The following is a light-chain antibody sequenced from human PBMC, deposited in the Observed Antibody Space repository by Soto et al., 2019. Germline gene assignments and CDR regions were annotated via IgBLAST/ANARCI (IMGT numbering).Light chain of an antibody. CDR1: QSVSSGY. J-gene: IGKJ1*01. CDR3: QQYGGSPTWT. V-gene: IGKV3-20*01. Sequence: EIVLTQSPGTLSLSPGERATLSCRASQSVSSGYLAWYQQKPGQAPRLLIYGASSRATVIPDRFSGSGSGTDFTLTISRLEPEDFAVYYCQQYGGSPTWTFGQGTKVEIK. CDR2: GAS.